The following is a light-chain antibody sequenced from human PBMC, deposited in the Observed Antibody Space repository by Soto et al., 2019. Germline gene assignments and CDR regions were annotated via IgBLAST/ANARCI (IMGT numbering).Light chain of an antibody. CDR3: QQSHSTPIT. V-gene: IGKV1-39*01. J-gene: IGKJ5*01. CDR2: GAS. CDR1: QSISSD. Sequence: DIQMTQSPSSLSTFVGGRLTITCRASQSISSDLNWYQQRPGKAPNLLIYGASTLQSGVPSRFSGSGSGTYFTLTISNLQPEDFATYYCQQSHSTPITFGHGTRLEIK.